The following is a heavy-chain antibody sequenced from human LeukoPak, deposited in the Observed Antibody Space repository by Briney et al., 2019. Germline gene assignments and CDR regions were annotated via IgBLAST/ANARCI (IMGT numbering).Heavy chain of an antibody. CDR1: GGSISSYY. V-gene: IGHV4-4*07. CDR3: ARGGDSNGLGPGWFDP. J-gene: IGHJ5*02. Sequence: SETLSLTCTVSGGSISSYYWSWIRQPAGKGLEWIGRIYTSGSTNYNPSLKSRVTISVDKSKNQFSLKLSSVTAADTAVYYCARGGDSNGLGPGWFDPWGQGTLVTVSS. CDR2: IYTSGST. D-gene: IGHD5-18*01.